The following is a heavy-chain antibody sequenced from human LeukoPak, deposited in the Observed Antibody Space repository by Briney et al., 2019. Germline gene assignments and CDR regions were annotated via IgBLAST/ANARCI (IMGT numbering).Heavy chain of an antibody. CDR3: ARDGPRTYYDILTGYYTFDP. CDR2: IYHSGST. V-gene: IGHV4-4*02. Sequence: PSGTLSLTCAVSGGSISSSNWWSWVRQPPGKGLEWIGEIYHSGSTNYNPSLKSRVTISVDKSKNQFSLKLSSVTAADTAVYYCARDGPRTYYDILTGYYTFDPWGQGTLVIVSS. J-gene: IGHJ5*02. D-gene: IGHD3-9*01. CDR1: GGSISSSNW.